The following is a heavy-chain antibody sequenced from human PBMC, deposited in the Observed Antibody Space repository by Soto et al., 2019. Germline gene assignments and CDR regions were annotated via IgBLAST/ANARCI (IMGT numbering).Heavy chain of an antibody. CDR1: GFTFSNAW. CDR2: IKSKTDGGTT. D-gene: IGHD6-19*01. Sequence: GGSLRLSCAASGFTFSNAWMNWVRQAPGKGLEWVGRIKSKTDGGTTDYAAPVKGRFTISRDDSKNTLYLQMNSLKTEDTAVYYCTTDLERQWLVPGPGGTEGANDYWGQGTLVTVSS. V-gene: IGHV3-15*07. CDR3: TTDLERQWLVPGPGGTEGANDY. J-gene: IGHJ4*02.